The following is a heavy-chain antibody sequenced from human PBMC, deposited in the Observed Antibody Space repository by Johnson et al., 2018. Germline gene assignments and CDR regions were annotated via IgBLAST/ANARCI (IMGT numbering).Heavy chain of an antibody. CDR3: VRDQAVTYYYYYMDV. V-gene: IGHV1-69*01. J-gene: IGHJ6*03. D-gene: IGHD4-17*01. CDR2: IPIFGTT. Sequence: IPIFGTTNYAQKFQGKVTITADESTSTAYMELSSLRAEDTAVYYCVRDQAVTYYYYYMDVWGKGTTVTVSS.